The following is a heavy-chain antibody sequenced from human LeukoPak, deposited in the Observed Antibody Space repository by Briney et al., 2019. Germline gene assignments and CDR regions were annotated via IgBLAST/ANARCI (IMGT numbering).Heavy chain of an antibody. CDR2: IHPDSSDK. J-gene: IGHJ4*02. V-gene: IGHV3-7*03. CDR3: TRLPRETAGDY. CDR1: GFTFRHSW. D-gene: IGHD1-14*01. Sequence: GGSLRLTCEASGFTFRHSWLSWIRQTPGKGLEWVANIHPDSSDKFYVDSMEGRFTISRDNTKNSLYLQIDNARLDDTGLYYCTRLPRETAGDYWGQGVPVIVSS.